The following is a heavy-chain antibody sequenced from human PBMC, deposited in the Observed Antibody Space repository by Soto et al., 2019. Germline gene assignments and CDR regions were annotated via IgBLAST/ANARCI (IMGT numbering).Heavy chain of an antibody. V-gene: IGHV3-30*18. J-gene: IGHJ4*02. CDR2: VSYDGGNK. CDR3: AKSLLLYSGSDDDS. CDR1: GFSFSGYG. D-gene: IGHD1-26*01. Sequence: QVQLVESGRGMVQPGTSLRLSCAASGFSFSGYGMHWVRQAPGKGLEWVAIVSYDGGNKYYADSVKGRFTISRDNSKNTLFLQMNSLRSEDTAVYYCAKSLLLYSGSDDDSWGQGTLVTVSS.